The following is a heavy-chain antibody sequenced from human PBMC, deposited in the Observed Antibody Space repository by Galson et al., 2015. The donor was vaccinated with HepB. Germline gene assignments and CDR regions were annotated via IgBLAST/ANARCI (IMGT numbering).Heavy chain of an antibody. Sequence: SLRLSCAASGFAFSTYVMHWVRQAPGKGLEWLAVISHDRSSTSNKYHADSVQGRFTVSRDNSKNTLYLQMNSLRAEDTAVYYCARDPEGYCSNGVCSGNYFDYWGQGTLVTVSS. CDR1: GFAFSTYV. V-gene: IGHV3-30-3*01. D-gene: IGHD2-8*01. J-gene: IGHJ4*02. CDR3: ARDPEGYCSNGVCSGNYFDY. CDR2: ISHDRSSTSNK.